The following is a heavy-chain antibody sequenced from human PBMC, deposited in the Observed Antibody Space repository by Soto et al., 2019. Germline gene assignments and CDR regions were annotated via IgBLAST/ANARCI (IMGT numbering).Heavy chain of an antibody. D-gene: IGHD4-4*01. J-gene: IGHJ6*03. V-gene: IGHV1-3*01. CDR1: GYTFTSYA. CDR3: ARGTTVSYYYYYYMDV. CDR2: INAGNGNT. Sequence: ASVKVSCKASGYTFTSYAMHWVRQAPGQRLEWMGWINAGNGNTKYSQKFQGRVTITRDTSASTAYMELSSLRSDDTAVYYCARGTTVSYYYYYYMDVWGKGTTVTVS.